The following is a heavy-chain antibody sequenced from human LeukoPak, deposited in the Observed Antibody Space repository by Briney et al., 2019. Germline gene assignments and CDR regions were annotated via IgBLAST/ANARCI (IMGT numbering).Heavy chain of an antibody. CDR2: ISYDGSNK. J-gene: IGHJ5*02. CDR1: GFTFRRYP. V-gene: IGHV3-30-3*01. Sequence: GGSLRLSCTASGFTFRRYPIHWVRQAPGKGLEWVAVISYDGSNKYYADSVKGRFTISRDNSKNTLYLQMNSLRAEDTAVYYCAKDSVGSSWYDWFDPWGQGTLVTVSS. CDR3: AKDSVGSSWYDWFDP. D-gene: IGHD6-13*01.